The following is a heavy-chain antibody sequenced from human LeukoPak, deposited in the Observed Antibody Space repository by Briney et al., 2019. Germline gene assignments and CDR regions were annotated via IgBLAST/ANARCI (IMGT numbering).Heavy chain of an antibody. D-gene: IGHD3-22*01. CDR3: AKESHSVLVVITTDYFDY. CDR1: GFTFSSYG. CDR2: ISCDGSNK. J-gene: IGHJ4*02. V-gene: IGHV3-30*18. Sequence: PGRSLRLSCAASGFTFSSYGMHWVRQAPGKGLEWVAVISCDGSNKYYADSVKGRFTISRDNSKNTLYLQMNSLRAEDTAVYYCAKESHSVLVVITTDYFDYWGQGTLVTVSS.